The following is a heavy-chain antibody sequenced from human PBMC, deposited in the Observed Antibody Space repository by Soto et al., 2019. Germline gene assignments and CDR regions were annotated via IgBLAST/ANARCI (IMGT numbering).Heavy chain of an antibody. J-gene: IGHJ1*01. V-gene: IGHV4-39*01. D-gene: IGHD4-17*01. CDR1: GGSISSSSYY. Sequence: SETLSLTCTVSGGSISSSSYYWGWIRQPPGKRLEWIGSIYYSGSTYYNPSLKSRVTISVDTSKNQFSLKLSSVTAADTAVYYCARRAHIDDYGPDGYFQHWGQGTLVTVS. CDR2: IYYSGST. CDR3: ARRAHIDDYGPDGYFQH.